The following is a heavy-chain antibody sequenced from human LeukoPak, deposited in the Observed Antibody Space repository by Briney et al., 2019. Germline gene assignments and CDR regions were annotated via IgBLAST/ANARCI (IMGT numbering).Heavy chain of an antibody. J-gene: IGHJ6*03. V-gene: IGHV3-7*01. CDR3: ARGTIFASTWDYYMDV. D-gene: IGHD3-3*01. CDR2: IKQDGSEK. Sequence: GGSPRLSCAASGFTFSSYWMSWVRQAPGKGLEWVANIKQDGSEKYYVDSVKGRFTISRDNAKNSLYLQVNSLRAEDTAVYYCARGTIFASTWDYYMDVWGKGTTVTVSS. CDR1: GFTFSSYW.